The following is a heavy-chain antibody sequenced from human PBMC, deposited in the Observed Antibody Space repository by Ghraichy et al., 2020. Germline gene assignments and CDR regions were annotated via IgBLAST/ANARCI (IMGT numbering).Heavy chain of an antibody. CDR1: GFTFSSYS. CDR2: ISGSGGST. J-gene: IGHJ4*02. Sequence: GGSLRLSCAASGFTFSSYSMNWVRQAPGKGLEWVSAISGSGGSTYYADSVKGRFTISRDNSKNTLYLQMNSLRAEDTAVYYCAKRGSGSYYRFDYWGQGTLVTGSS. CDR3: AKRGSGSYYRFDY. V-gene: IGHV3-23*01. D-gene: IGHD3-10*01.